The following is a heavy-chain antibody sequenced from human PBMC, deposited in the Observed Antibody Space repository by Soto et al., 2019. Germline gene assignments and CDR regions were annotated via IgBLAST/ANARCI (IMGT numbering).Heavy chain of an antibody. J-gene: IGHJ4*02. V-gene: IGHV3-73*01. CDR3: TRIAVAGTGGDYFDY. CDR1: GFTFSGSA. D-gene: IGHD6-19*01. CDR2: IRSKANSYAT. Sequence: GGSLRLSCAASGFTFSGSAMHWVRQASGKGLEWVGRIRSKANSYATAYAASVKGRFTISRDDSKNTAYLQMNSLKTEDTAVYYCTRIAVAGTGGDYFDYWGQGTLVTVSS.